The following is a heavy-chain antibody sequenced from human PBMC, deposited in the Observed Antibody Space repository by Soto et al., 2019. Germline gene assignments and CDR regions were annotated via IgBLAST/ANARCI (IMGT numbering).Heavy chain of an antibody. J-gene: IGHJ4*02. Sequence: EVQLLESGGGLVQPGGSLRLSCAASGFTFSSYAMSWVRQAPGKGLEWVSAISGSGGSTYYADSVKGRFTISRDNSKNTLYLHMNSLRAEDTAVYYCAKYSGSCGYFDYWGQGTLVTVSS. D-gene: IGHD1-26*01. CDR1: GFTFSSYA. CDR2: ISGSGGST. V-gene: IGHV3-23*01. CDR3: AKYSGSCGYFDY.